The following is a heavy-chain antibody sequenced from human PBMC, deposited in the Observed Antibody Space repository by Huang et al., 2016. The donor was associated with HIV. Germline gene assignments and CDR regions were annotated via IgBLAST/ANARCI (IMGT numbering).Heavy chain of an antibody. CDR2: VYYSGGT. Sequence: QVQLQESGPGLVKPSETLSLTCTVSSGSISSYYWSWIRQPPGKGLEWIGNVYYSGGTNYNPALKSRVTISADRSKNQFSLKLSYVTAADTAVYYCAKDQSDFWSGFSDWGQGTPVTVSS. CDR1: SGSISSYY. V-gene: IGHV4-59*01. CDR3: AKDQSDFWSGFSD. J-gene: IGHJ4*02. D-gene: IGHD3-3*01.